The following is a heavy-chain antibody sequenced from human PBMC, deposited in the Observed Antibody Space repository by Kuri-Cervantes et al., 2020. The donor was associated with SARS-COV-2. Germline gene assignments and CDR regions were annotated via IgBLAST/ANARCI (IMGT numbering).Heavy chain of an antibody. CDR1: GGSISSSSYY. Sequence: ESLKISCTVSGGSISSSSYYWGWIRQPPGKGLEWIGSIYYSGSTYYNPSLKSRVTISVDTSKNQFSPKLSSVTAADTAVYYCARLVPYYDFWSGSYYFDYWGQGTLVTVSS. J-gene: IGHJ4*02. CDR3: ARLVPYYDFWSGSYYFDY. V-gene: IGHV4-39*01. D-gene: IGHD3-3*01. CDR2: IYYSGST.